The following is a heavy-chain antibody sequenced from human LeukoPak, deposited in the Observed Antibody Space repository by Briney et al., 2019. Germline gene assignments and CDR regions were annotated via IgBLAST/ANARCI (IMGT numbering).Heavy chain of an antibody. CDR1: GFTFSSYA. V-gene: IGHV3-23*01. Sequence: GGSLRLSCAASGFTFSSYAMSWVRQAPGKGLEWVSAISGSGGSTYYADSVKGRFTISRDNSKNTLYLQMNSLRAEDTAVYYRAKERGYCSGGSCYSGAFDIWGQRTMVTLSS. CDR3: AKERGYCSGGSCYSGAFDI. CDR2: ISGSGGST. D-gene: IGHD2-15*01. J-gene: IGHJ3*02.